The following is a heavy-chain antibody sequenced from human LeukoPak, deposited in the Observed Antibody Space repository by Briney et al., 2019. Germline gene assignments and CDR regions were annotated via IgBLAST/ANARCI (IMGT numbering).Heavy chain of an antibody. V-gene: IGHV1-69*13. CDR3: ARDPPGYSGSWYREDAFDI. J-gene: IGHJ3*02. CDR1: GGTFSSYA. CDR2: IIPIFGTA. D-gene: IGHD6-13*01. Sequence: SVKVSCKASGGTFSSYAISWVRQAPGQGLEWMGGIIPIFGTANYAQKFQGRVTITADESTSTAYMELSSLRSEDTAVYYCARDPPGYSGSWYREDAFDIWGQGTMVTVSS.